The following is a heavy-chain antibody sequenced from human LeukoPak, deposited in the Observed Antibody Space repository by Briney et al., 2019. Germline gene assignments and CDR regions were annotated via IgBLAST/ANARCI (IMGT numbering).Heavy chain of an antibody. J-gene: IGHJ5*02. CDR2: IYYSGST. CDR3: ARGDYYGSGSHRGWFDP. V-gene: IGHV4-59*08. D-gene: IGHD3-10*01. Sequence: SETLSLTCTVSGGSISSYYWSWIRQPPGKGLEWIWYIYYSGSTNYNPSLKSRVTISVDTSKNQFSLKLSSVTAADTAVYYCARGDYYGSGSHRGWFDPWGQGTLVTVSS. CDR1: GGSISSYY.